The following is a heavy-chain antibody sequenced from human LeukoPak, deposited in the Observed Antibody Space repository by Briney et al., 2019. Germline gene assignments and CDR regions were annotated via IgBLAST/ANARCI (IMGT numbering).Heavy chain of an antibody. V-gene: IGHV4-59*12. Sequence: SETLSLTCTVSGGSISSYYWSWIRQPPGKGLEWIGYIYYSGSTYYNPSLKSRVTISVDTSKNQFSLKLSSVTAADTAVYYCARAAVNFGGYDPYYFDYWGQGTLVTVSS. CDR3: ARAAVNFGGYDPYYFDY. J-gene: IGHJ4*02. CDR1: GGSISSYY. D-gene: IGHD5-12*01. CDR2: IYYSGST.